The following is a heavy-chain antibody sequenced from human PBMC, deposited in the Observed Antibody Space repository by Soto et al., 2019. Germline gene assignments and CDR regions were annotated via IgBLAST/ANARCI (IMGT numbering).Heavy chain of an antibody. Sequence: GSLRLSCAASGFTFSSYWMSWVRQAPGKGLEWVANIKQDGREKYYVDSVKGRFTISRDNTKNSLYLQMNSLRAEDTAVYYCARDEFGTYYDILTGYDAFDIWGQGTMVTVSS. V-gene: IGHV3-7*01. D-gene: IGHD3-9*01. J-gene: IGHJ3*02. CDR2: IKQDGREK. CDR3: ARDEFGTYYDILTGYDAFDI. CDR1: GFTFSSYW.